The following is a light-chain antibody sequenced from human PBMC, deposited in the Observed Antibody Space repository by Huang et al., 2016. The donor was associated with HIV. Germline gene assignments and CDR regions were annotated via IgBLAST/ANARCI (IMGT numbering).Light chain of an antibody. J-gene: IGKJ3*01. Sequence: EIVLTQSPATLSLSPGERATLSCRASQRVSTFLAWYQQKPGQAPRLLIQDASNRAAGIPARFSGSGSGTDFTRTISSLEPEDFAVYYCQQRSNWPTFGPGTKVDIK. V-gene: IGKV3-11*01. CDR3: QQRSNWPT. CDR1: QRVSTF. CDR2: DAS.